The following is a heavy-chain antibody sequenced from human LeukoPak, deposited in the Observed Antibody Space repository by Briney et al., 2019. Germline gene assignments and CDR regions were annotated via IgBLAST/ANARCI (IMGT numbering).Heavy chain of an antibody. J-gene: IGHJ4*02. CDR2: INPSGDSR. D-gene: IGHD4-17*01. CDR3: ARASESGDYSGYFDY. CDR1: GYTFTSYY. Sequence: ASVKVSCKASGYTFTSYYIHWVRQAPGQGLEWMGIINPSGDSRSYAQKVQGRVSMTRDRATSTVYMELSRPRPEDTAVYYCARASESGDYSGYFDYWGQGSLVSVSS. V-gene: IGHV1-46*01.